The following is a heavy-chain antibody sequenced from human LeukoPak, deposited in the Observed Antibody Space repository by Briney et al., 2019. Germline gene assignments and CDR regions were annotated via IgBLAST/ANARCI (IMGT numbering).Heavy chain of an antibody. D-gene: IGHD4-17*01. CDR2: ISSSSSYT. V-gene: IGHV3-11*05. Sequence: GGSLRLSCAASGFTLSDYYMSWIRQAPGKGLEWVSYISSSSSYTNYADSVKGRFTISRDNAKNSLYLQMNSLRAEDTAVYYCARETTTTAFDYWGQGTLVTVSS. J-gene: IGHJ4*02. CDR3: ARETTTTAFDY. CDR1: GFTLSDYY.